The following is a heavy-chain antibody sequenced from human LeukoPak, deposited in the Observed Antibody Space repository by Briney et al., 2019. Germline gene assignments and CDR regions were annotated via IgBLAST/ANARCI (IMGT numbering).Heavy chain of an antibody. Sequence: ASVKVSCKASGYTFTGYYMHWVRQAPGQGLEWIGWINPNSGGTNYAQKFQGRVTMTRDTSISTAYMELSRLRSDDTAVYYCAREAGKYYYYMDVWGKGTTVTVSS. CDR2: INPNSGGT. CDR3: AREAGKYYYYMDV. V-gene: IGHV1-2*02. D-gene: IGHD6-13*01. J-gene: IGHJ6*03. CDR1: GYTFTGYY.